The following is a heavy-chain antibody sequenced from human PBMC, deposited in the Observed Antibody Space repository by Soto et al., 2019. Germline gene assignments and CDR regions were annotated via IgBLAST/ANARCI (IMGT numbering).Heavy chain of an antibody. CDR3: ARRHYSNYDYYFDY. Sequence: SETLSLTCTVSGGSISSSSYYWGWIRQPPGKGLEWIGSIYYSGSTYYNPSLKSRVTISVDTSKNQFSLKLSSVTAADTAVYYCARRHYSNYDYYFDYWGQGTLVTVSS. V-gene: IGHV4-39*01. CDR1: GGSISSSSYY. CDR2: IYYSGST. D-gene: IGHD4-4*01. J-gene: IGHJ4*02.